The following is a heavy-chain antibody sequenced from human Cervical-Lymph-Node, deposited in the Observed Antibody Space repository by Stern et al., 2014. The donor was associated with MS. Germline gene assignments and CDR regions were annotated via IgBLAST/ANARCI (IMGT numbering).Heavy chain of an antibody. J-gene: IGHJ6*02. CDR3: ATTDRGWDNPNNFYGMDV. CDR2: IFPLSGKT. Sequence: VQLVQSGAEVKKPGSSVKVSCKASGDTLSRYAFTWVRQAPGQGLEWMGGIFPLSGKTAYAQKFQARVTLTADESTGTPYMELRSLRCESAAVFYGATTDRGWDNPNNFYGMDVWGQGTTVTVPS. D-gene: IGHD6-19*01. CDR1: GDTLSRYA. V-gene: IGHV1-69*01.